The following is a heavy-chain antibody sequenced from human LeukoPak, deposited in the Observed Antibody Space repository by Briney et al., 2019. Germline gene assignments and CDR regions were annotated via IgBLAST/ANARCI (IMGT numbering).Heavy chain of an antibody. CDR3: ASRSVPGFYGDRLGRYFDL. CDR1: GYTFTSYD. J-gene: IGHJ2*01. Sequence: ASVKVSCKASGYTFTSYDINWVRQATGQGLEWMGWMNPNSGNTGYAQKFQGRVTITRNTSISTAYMELSSLRSEDTAVYYCASRSVPGFYGDRLGRYFDLWGRGTLVTVSS. D-gene: IGHD4-17*01. V-gene: IGHV1-8*03. CDR2: MNPNSGNT.